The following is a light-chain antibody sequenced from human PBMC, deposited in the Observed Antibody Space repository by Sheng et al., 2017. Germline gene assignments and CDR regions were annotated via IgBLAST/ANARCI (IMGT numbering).Light chain of an antibody. CDR3: QQYYITPPA. CDR1: QNILYSSNNKNY. J-gene: IGKJ1*01. CDR2: WAS. Sequence: DIVMTQSPDSLAVSLGERATINCKSSQNILYSSNNKNYLAWYQQKPRQPPRLLIYWASTRESGVPDRFSGSGSGTDFTLTISSLQAEDVAVYYCQQYYITPPAFGQGTKVEIK. V-gene: IGKV4-1*01.